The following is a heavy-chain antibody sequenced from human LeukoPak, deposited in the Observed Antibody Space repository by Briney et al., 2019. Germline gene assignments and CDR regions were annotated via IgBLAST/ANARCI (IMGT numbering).Heavy chain of an antibody. V-gene: IGHV3-74*01. CDR1: GLTFSSHW. D-gene: IGHD2-15*01. Sequence: GGSLRLSCAASGLTFSSHWMHWVRQAPGKGLVWVSRITNDGSSTTYADSVKGRFTISRDTSKNTLYLQVNNLRAEDTAVYYCARGGGYYPIDYWGQGTLVTVSS. CDR3: ARGGGYYPIDY. CDR2: ITNDGSST. J-gene: IGHJ4*02.